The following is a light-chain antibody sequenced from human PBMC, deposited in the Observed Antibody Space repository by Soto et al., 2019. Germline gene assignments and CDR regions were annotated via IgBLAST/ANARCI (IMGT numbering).Light chain of an antibody. CDR3: AAWDDSLNGYV. V-gene: IGLV1-44*01. Sequence: QSVLTQPPSASGTPGQRVTISCSGRSSNIGSITVNWYQQLPGTSSKLLIYSNNQRPSGVPVRFSGSKSGTSTSLAISGLQSEDEADYYCAAWDDSLNGYVFGTGTKVTVL. J-gene: IGLJ1*01. CDR1: SSNIGSIT. CDR2: SNN.